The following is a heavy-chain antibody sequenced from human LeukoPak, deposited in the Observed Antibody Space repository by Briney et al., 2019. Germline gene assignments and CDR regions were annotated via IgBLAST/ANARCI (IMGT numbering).Heavy chain of an antibody. Sequence: QPGGSLRLSCVASGFTFRSFAMSWVRQAPGKGLEWVSSLTGSAGSTYYADSVKGRFTISRDNSKNTLYLQMNSLRAEDTAVYYCAKDRYGGYEYYFDYWGQGTLVSVSS. V-gene: IGHV3-23*01. CDR3: AKDRYGGYEYYFDY. J-gene: IGHJ4*02. CDR1: GFTFRSFA. CDR2: LTGSAGST. D-gene: IGHD4-17*01.